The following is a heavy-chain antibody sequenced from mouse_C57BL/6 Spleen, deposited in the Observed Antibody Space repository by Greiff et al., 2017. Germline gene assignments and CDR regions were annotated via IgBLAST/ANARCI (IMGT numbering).Heavy chain of an antibody. V-gene: IGHV14-4*01. Sequence: EVQLQESGAELVRPGASVKLSCTASGFNIKDDYMHWVKQRPEQGLEWIGWIDPENGDTEYASKFQGKATITADTSSNTAYLQLSSLTSEDTAVYYCTGASGFAYWGQGTLVTV. J-gene: IGHJ3*01. CDR1: GFNIKDDY. D-gene: IGHD6-1*01. CDR2: IDPENGDT. CDR3: TGASGFAY.